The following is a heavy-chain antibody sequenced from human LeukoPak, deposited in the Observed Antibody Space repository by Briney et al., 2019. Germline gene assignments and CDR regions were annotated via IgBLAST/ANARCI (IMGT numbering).Heavy chain of an antibody. CDR3: ARAEYSSGWYWYFDL. CDR1: GFTFSSYA. D-gene: IGHD6-19*01. CDR2: ISYDGSNK. J-gene: IGHJ2*01. V-gene: IGHV3-30*14. Sequence: GGSLRLSCAASGFTFSSYAMHWVRQAPGKGLEWVAVISYDGSNKYYADSVKGRFTISRDNSKNTLYLQMGSLRAEDMAVYYCARAEYSSGWYWYFDLWGRGTLVTVSS.